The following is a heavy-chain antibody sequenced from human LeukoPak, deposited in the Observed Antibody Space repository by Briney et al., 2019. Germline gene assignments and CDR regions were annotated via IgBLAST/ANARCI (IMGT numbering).Heavy chain of an antibody. J-gene: IGHJ3*02. CDR3: ATGALYDSDAFDI. D-gene: IGHD3-16*01. CDR2: INPNSGGT. V-gene: IGHV1-2*02. CDR1: GYTFTGYY. Sequence: ASVKVSCKASGYTFTGYYMHWVRQAPGQGFEWMGWINPNSGGTNYAQKFQGRVTMTRDTSISTAYMELSRLRSDDTAVYYCATGALYDSDAFDIWGQGTMVTVSS.